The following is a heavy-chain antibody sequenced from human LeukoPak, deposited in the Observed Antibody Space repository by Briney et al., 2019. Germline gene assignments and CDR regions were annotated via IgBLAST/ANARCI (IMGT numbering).Heavy chain of an antibody. J-gene: IGHJ3*02. CDR1: GYTFFTYG. CDR2: ISAYNGNT. Sequence: GASVKVSCKASGYTFFTYGITWVRQAPGQGLEWMGWISAYNGNTDYAQNLQGRVNMTTDTSTSTAYMELRSLRSDDTAVYYCARHVSEGFGERVIDAFDIWGQGTMVAVSS. V-gene: IGHV1-18*01. CDR3: ARHVSEGFGERVIDAFDI. D-gene: IGHD3-10*01.